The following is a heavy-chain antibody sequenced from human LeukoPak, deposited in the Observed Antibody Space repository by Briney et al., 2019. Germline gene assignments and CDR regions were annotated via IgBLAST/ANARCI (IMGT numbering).Heavy chain of an antibody. J-gene: IGHJ4*02. CDR3: AKRVHDY. CDR1: GFTFSSYA. CDR2: ISYDGSNK. Sequence: GGSLRLSCAASGFTFSSYAMHWVRQAPGKGLEWVAVISYDGSNKYYADSVRGRFTISRDNSRNTLYLELNSLRAEDTAVYYCAKRVHDYWGQGTLVTVSS. V-gene: IGHV3-30*04.